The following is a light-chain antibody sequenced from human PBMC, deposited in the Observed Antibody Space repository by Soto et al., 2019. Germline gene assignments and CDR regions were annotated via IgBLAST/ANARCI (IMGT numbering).Light chain of an antibody. CDR2: DVT. V-gene: IGLV2-14*01. CDR1: RSDVGAYDY. CDR3: SSYTTSSTVL. J-gene: IGLJ2*01. Sequence: QSALTQPASVSGSPGQSITISCTGTRSDVGAYDYVSWYQQRPGKAPKLMIFDVTNRPSGVSDRFSGSKSGNTASLTISGLQAEDEADYYCSSYTTSSTVLFGGGTKLTVL.